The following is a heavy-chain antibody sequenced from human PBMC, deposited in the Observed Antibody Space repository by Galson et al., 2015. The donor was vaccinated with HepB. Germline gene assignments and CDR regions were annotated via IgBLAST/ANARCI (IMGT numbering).Heavy chain of an antibody. CDR1: GFTVSSNS. V-gene: IGHV3-53*01. Sequence: SLRLSCPASGFTVSSNSMSWVRQAPGKGLEWVSVIYSGGSTYYADSVKGRFTISRDNSKNTLYLQMNSLRAEDTAVYYCARRYSSSLFDYWGQGTLVTVSS. J-gene: IGHJ4*02. D-gene: IGHD6-13*01. CDR3: ARRYSSSLFDY. CDR2: IYSGGST.